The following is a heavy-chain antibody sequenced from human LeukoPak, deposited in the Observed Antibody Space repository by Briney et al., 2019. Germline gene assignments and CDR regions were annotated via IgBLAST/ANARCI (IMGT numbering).Heavy chain of an antibody. CDR2: INHGGST. D-gene: IGHD6-13*01. J-gene: IGHJ5*02. V-gene: IGHV4-34*01. Sequence: SETLSLTCAVYGGSFSGYWWTWIHQPPGKGLEWIGEINHGGSTNYNPSLKSRVTISGDTSKNQFSLKLTSVTAADTAVYYCARSTAAEGPTHNWFDPWGQGTLVTVSS. CDR1: GGSFSGYW. CDR3: ARSTAAEGPTHNWFDP.